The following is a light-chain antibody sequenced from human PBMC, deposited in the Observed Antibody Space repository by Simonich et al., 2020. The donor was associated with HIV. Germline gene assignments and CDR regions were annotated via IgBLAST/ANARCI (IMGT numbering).Light chain of an antibody. CDR1: QTVSNNY. CDR2: DAS. V-gene: IGKV3-11*01. Sequence: EIVLTQSPGTLSLSPGERATLSCRASQTVSNNYLAWYQQKPGQAPRLLIYDASNRATGSPARFSGSGSGTDVTLTISSLEPEDFAVYYCQQRSNWPLTFGGGTKVEIK. J-gene: IGKJ4*01. CDR3: QQRSNWPLT.